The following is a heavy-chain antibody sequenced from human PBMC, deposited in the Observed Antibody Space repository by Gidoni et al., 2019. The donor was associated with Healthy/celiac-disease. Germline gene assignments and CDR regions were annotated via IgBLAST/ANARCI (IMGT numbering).Heavy chain of an antibody. V-gene: IGHV3-53*02. J-gene: IGHJ6*03. CDR1: GFTVSRNY. D-gene: IGHD3-3*01. CDR3: ATSDYDFWSGYLCCYMDV. CDR2: IYGGGST. Sequence: EVQLVETGGGLIQPGGSLRLSCAASGFTVSRNYMSWVRQAPGKGLEWVSVIYGGGSTYYADSVKGRFTISRDKSKNTLYLQMNSLRAEDTAVYYCATSDYDFWSGYLCCYMDVWGKGTTVTVSS.